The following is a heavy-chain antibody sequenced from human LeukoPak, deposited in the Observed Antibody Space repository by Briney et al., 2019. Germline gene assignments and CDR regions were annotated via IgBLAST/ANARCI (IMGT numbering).Heavy chain of an antibody. V-gene: IGHV4-4*07. CDR2: IYTSGST. CDR1: GGSISRDY. Sequence: PSETLSLTCTVAGGSISRDYWSWIRHPAGKGRGWIGRIYTSGSTNYNPSLKSRVTMSVDTSKNQFSLKLSSVTAADTAVYYCARGRGVVAAADFDYWGQGTLVTVSS. D-gene: IGHD2-15*01. J-gene: IGHJ4*02. CDR3: ARGRGVVAAADFDY.